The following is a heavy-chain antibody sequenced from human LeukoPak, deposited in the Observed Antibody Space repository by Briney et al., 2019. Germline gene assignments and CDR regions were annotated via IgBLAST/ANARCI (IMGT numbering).Heavy chain of an antibody. Sequence: SETLSLTCTVFGGSISTYYWSWIRQPPGKGLEWIGYIYYSGSTNYNPSLKSRVTISVDTSKNQFSLKLSSVTAADTAVYYCARNYYGSGSYYSFAYSGQRTLVTVSS. CDR1: GGSISTYY. CDR2: IYYSGST. D-gene: IGHD3-10*01. CDR3: ARNYYGSGSYYSFAY. J-gene: IGHJ4*01. V-gene: IGHV4-59*01.